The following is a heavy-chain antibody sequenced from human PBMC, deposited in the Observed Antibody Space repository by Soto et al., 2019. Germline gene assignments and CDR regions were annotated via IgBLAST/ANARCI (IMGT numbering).Heavy chain of an antibody. CDR2: ISYDGSNK. CDR1: GFTVSSNY. V-gene: IGHV3-30-3*01. D-gene: IGHD2-21*01. Sequence: PGGSLRLSCAASGFTVSSNYMSWVRQAPGKGLEWVAVISYDGSNKYYADSVKGRFTISRDNSKNTLYLQMNSLRAEDTAVYYCARERLRDNWFDPWGRGTLVTVSS. J-gene: IGHJ5*02. CDR3: ARERLRDNWFDP.